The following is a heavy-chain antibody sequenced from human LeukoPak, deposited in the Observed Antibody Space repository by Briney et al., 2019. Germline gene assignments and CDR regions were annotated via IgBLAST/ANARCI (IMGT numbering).Heavy chain of an antibody. CDR2: IYYSGST. Sequence: SETLSLTCTVSGGSISSSSYYWGWIRQPPGKGLEWIGSIYYSGSTYYNPSLKSRVTTSVDTSKNQFSLKLSSVTAADTAVYYCARDEWELPSGLDYWGQGTLVTVSS. V-gene: IGHV4-39*07. CDR1: GGSISSSSYY. CDR3: ARDEWELPSGLDY. J-gene: IGHJ4*02. D-gene: IGHD1-26*01.